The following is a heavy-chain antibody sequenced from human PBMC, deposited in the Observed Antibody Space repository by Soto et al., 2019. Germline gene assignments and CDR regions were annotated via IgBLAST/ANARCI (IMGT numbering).Heavy chain of an antibody. D-gene: IGHD2-21*02. CDR1: GFSVNSGY. CDR2: IYRGGTT. V-gene: IGHV3-53*04. Sequence: EVQLVESGGDLVQPGGSLRLSCVASGFSVNSGYMNWVRQAPGKGPQWVSVIYRGGTTYQPDSVKGRFTISRDDSKNALYFQMNSLSPEDTAVYYCARANDFNAFDIWGPGTMVTVSS. CDR3: ARANDFNAFDI. J-gene: IGHJ3*02.